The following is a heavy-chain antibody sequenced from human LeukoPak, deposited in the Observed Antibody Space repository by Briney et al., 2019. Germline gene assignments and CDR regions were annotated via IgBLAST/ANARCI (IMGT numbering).Heavy chain of an antibody. J-gene: IGHJ4*02. Sequence: PGGSLRLSCAASGFTFSSYEMNWVRQAPGKGLEWVSYISSSGSTIYYADSVKGRFTISRDNAKNSLYLQMNSLRAEDTAVYYCARPIAVAGFDYWGQGTLVTVSS. CDR1: GFTFSSYE. V-gene: IGHV3-48*03. CDR2: ISSSGSTI. D-gene: IGHD6-19*01. CDR3: ARPIAVAGFDY.